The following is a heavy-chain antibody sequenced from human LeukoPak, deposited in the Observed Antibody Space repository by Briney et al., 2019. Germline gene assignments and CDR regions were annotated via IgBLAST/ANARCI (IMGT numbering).Heavy chain of an antibody. D-gene: IGHD6-19*01. CDR2: IASPGGT. V-gene: IGHV3-48*01. Sequence: GGSLRLSCEASGFAFSAYSMNGIREAPAKGREGGLDIASPGGTYYANAVRGRFAISRDDAKTSPYLQLTSLSVEDTAVYYCASIKYPRYSSDLWGQGNLVTVSS. J-gene: IGHJ4*02. CDR1: GFAFSAYS. CDR3: ASIKYPRYSSDL.